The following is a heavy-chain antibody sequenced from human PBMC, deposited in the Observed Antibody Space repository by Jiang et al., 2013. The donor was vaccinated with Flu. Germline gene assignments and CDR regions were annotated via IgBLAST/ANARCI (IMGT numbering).Heavy chain of an antibody. J-gene: IGHJ4*02. Sequence: KPTQTLTLTCTFSGFSLSTSGVGVGWIRQPPGKALEWLALIYWNDDKRYSPSLKSRLTITKDTSKNQVVLTMTNMDPVDTATYYCAHRDGFEQQGDYWGQGTLVTVSS. CDR3: AHRDGFEQQGDY. CDR1: GFSLSTSGVG. CDR2: IYWNDDK. V-gene: IGHV2-5*01. D-gene: IGHD6-13*01.